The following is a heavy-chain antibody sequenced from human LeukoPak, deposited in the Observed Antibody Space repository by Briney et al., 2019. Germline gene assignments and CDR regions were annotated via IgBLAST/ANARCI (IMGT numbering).Heavy chain of an antibody. CDR3: ARDHYSDSGSPQF. V-gene: IGHV3-74*01. CDR2: INSDGSST. CDR1: GFTFSSYW. D-gene: IGHD3-10*01. J-gene: IGHJ4*02. Sequence: PGGSLRLSCAASGFTFSSYWMHWVRQAPGKGLVWVSRINSDGSSTSYADSVKGRFTISRDNARNSLSLQMNRLRVEDTAVYYCARDHYSDSGSPQFWGQGTLVTVSS.